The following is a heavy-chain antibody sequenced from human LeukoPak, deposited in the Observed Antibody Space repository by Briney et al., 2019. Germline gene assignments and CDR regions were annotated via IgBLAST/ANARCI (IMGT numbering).Heavy chain of an antibody. D-gene: IGHD3-22*01. V-gene: IGHV1-8*01. J-gene: IGHJ5*02. CDR1: GYTFTSYD. CDR2: MNPNSVNT. CDR3: ARGLRGYYDSSGPIWFDP. Sequence: ASVKVSCKASGYTFTSYDINLVRQATGQGLEWMGWMNPNSVNTGYAQKFQGRVTMTRNTSISTAYIELSSLRSEDTAVYYCARGLRGYYDSSGPIWFDPWGQGTLVTVSS.